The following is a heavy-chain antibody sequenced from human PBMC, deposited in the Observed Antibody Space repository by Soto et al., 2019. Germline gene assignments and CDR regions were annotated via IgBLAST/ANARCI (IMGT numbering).Heavy chain of an antibody. Sequence: ALMNASSNRSVQPFSSYCIRCACQAPCQELERMGIINPSGGSTSYAQKFQGRVTMTRDTSTSTVYMELSSLRSEDTAVYYCARTPSQFIGYDLGGQRDAYDIWGRRSIVIVSS. CDR2: INPSGGST. J-gene: IGHJ3*02. CDR3: ARTPSQFIGYDLGGQRDAYDI. D-gene: IGHD5-12*01. CDR1: VQPFSSYC. V-gene: IGHV1-46*03.